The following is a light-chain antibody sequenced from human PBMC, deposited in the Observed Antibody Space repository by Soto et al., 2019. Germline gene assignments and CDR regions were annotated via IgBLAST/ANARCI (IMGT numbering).Light chain of an antibody. Sequence: DIQMTQSPSTLSASVGDRVTITCRASQSISSWLAWYQQKPGKAPKLLIYKASSLDSGVPSRFSGSGSGTEFTLTISSLQPDDFATYYCQQYNIYWTFGKGTKVEIK. CDR1: QSISSW. V-gene: IGKV1-5*03. CDR3: QQYNIYWT. CDR2: KAS. J-gene: IGKJ1*01.